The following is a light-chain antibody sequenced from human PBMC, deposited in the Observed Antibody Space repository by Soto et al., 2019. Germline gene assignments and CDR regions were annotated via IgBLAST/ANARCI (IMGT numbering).Light chain of an antibody. Sequence: EVVLTQSPGTLSLSPGERATLSCRASQSVSNNYLAWYQQKPGQAHRLLIFCSSDRATGIPDRFSGSGSGTDFTLTISRLAPEDFAVYYCQHYGSSPPYTFGQRTMLEIK. CDR2: CSS. CDR1: QSVSNNY. V-gene: IGKV3-20*01. J-gene: IGKJ2*01. CDR3: QHYGSSPPYT.